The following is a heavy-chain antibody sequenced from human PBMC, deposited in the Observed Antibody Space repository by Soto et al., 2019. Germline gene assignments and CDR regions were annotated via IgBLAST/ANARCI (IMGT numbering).Heavy chain of an antibody. J-gene: IGHJ4*02. CDR3: ARVYVIAAVPNFFDY. V-gene: IGHV3-74*01. D-gene: IGHD6-13*01. Sequence: GGSLRLSCAASGFTFSSYWMHWVRQAPGKGLVWVSRINSDGSSTSYADSVKGRFTISRDNAKNTLYLQMNSLRAEDTAVYYCARVYVIAAVPNFFDYWGQGTLVTVSS. CDR1: GFTFSSYW. CDR2: INSDGSST.